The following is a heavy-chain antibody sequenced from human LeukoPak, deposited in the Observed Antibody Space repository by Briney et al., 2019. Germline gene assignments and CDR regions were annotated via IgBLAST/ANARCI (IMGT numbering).Heavy chain of an antibody. CDR2: VYPGNSEA. CDR3: ATRLSGYSYGYFDL. CDR1: GYSFTDYW. Sequence: GESLKISCQGSGYSFTDYWIGWVRQMPGKGLEWMGIVYPGNSEARYRPSFQGQVTISADKSIRTAYLQWSSLQASDTAMYYCATRLSGYSYGYFDLWGRGTLVTVSS. V-gene: IGHV5-51*01. J-gene: IGHJ2*01. D-gene: IGHD5-18*01.